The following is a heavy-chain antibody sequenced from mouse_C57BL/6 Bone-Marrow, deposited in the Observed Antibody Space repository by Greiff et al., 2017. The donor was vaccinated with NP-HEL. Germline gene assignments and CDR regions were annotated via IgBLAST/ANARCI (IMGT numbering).Heavy chain of an antibody. Sequence: QVQLQQSGPELVKPGASVKISCKASGYTFTDYYINWVKQRPGQGLEWIGWIFPGSGSTYYNEKFKGKATLTVAKSSITAYLLLSSLTSEDSAVYFCARDWIRYYDGRSWSDWDFEVWGTGTTVTVSS. CDR3: ARDWIRYYDGRSWSDWDFEV. D-gene: IGHD1-1*01. CDR2: IFPGSGST. J-gene: IGHJ1*03. V-gene: IGHV1-75*01. CDR1: GYTFTDYY.